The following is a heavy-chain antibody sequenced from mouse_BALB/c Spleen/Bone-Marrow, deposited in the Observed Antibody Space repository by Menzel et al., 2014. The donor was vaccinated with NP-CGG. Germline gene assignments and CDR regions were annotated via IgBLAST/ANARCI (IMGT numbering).Heavy chain of an antibody. CDR1: GFTFSSFG. CDR3: ASSPYGYFDY. V-gene: IGHV5-17*02. Sequence: EVKLVESGGGLVQPGGSRKLFCAASGFTFSSFGMHWVRQAPEKGLEWVAYISSGSSTIYYADTVKGRFTISRDNPKNTLFLQMTSLRSEDTAMYYCASSPYGYFDYWGQGTTLTVSS. J-gene: IGHJ2*01. CDR2: ISSGSSTI. D-gene: IGHD1-1*01.